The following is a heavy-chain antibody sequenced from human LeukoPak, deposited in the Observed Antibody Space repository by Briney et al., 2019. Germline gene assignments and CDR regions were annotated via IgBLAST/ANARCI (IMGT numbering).Heavy chain of an antibody. V-gene: IGHV3-48*02. CDR2: ITTSSSTI. CDR3: ARDAGYSSAWSHWYFDL. J-gene: IGHJ2*01. D-gene: IGHD6-19*01. Sequence: GGSLRLSCAASGFTFSSYNMNWVRQAPGKGLEWVSYITTSSSTIYYADSVKGRLTISRDNAKNSLYLKMNSLRDEDTAVYYCARDAGYSSAWSHWYFDLWGRGTLVTVSS. CDR1: GFTFSSYN.